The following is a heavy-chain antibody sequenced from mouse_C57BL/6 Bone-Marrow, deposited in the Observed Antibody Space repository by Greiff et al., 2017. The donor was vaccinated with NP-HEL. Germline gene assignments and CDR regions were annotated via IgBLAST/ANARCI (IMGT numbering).Heavy chain of an antibody. CDR3: ARGGRYDYDGEGY. J-gene: IGHJ2*01. CDR1: GYSFTDYN. CDR2: INPNYGTT. D-gene: IGHD2-4*01. V-gene: IGHV1-39*01. Sequence: VHVKQSGPELVKPGASVKISCKASGYSFTDYNMNWVKQSNGKSLEWIGVINPNYGTTSYNQKFKGKATLTVDQSSSTAYMQLNSLTSEDSAVYYCARGGRYDYDGEGYWGQGTTLTVSS.